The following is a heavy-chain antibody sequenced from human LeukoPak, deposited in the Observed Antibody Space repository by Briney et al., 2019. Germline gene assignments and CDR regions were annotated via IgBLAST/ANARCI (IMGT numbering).Heavy chain of an antibody. D-gene: IGHD1-14*01. J-gene: IGHJ4*02. CDR2: IGISDVDR. CDR3: AKDAPGAGGFDY. CDR1: GFTISSQA. Sequence: GGSLRLSCAASGFTISSQAMSWVRQAPGKGLECVSTIGISDVDRHYADSVRGRFTISRDNSKYTLYLQMNSLRADDTAVYYCAKDAPGAGGFDYWGQGTLVTVSS. V-gene: IGHV3-23*01.